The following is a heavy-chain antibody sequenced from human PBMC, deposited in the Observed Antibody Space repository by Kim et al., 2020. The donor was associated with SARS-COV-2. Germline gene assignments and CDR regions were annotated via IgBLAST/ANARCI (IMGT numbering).Heavy chain of an antibody. CDR3: ARETSGAFDY. V-gene: IGHV3-33*01. CDR2: NK. Sequence: NKYYADSVKGRFTISRDNSKNTLYLQMNSLRAEDTAVYYCARETSGAFDYWGQGTLVTVSS. J-gene: IGHJ4*02. D-gene: IGHD6-19*01.